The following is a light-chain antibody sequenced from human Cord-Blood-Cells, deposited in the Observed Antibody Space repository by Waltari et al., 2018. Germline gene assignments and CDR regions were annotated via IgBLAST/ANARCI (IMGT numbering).Light chain of an antibody. CDR3: NSRDSSGNHVV. Sequence: SSELTQDPAVSVALGQTVRTTCQGDSLRSYYASRYQQKPGQAPVLVIYGTNNRPSGIPDRFSGSSSGNTASLTITGAQAEDEADYYCNSRDSSGNHVVFGGGTKLTVL. J-gene: IGLJ2*01. V-gene: IGLV3-19*01. CDR1: SLRSYY. CDR2: GTN.